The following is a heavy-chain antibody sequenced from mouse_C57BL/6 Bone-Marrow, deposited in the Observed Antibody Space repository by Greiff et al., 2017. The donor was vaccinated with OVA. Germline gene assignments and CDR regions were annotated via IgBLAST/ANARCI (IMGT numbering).Heavy chain of an antibody. Sequence: VHVKQSGAELVRPGASVKLSCTASGFNIKDDYMHWVKQRPEQGLEWIGWIDPENGDTEYASKFQGKATITADTSSNTAYLQLSSLTSEDTAVYYCTTELGYWYFDVWGTGTTVTVSS. J-gene: IGHJ1*03. V-gene: IGHV14-4*01. CDR3: TTELGYWYFDV. CDR2: IDPENGDT. CDR1: GFNIKDDY. D-gene: IGHD4-1*01.